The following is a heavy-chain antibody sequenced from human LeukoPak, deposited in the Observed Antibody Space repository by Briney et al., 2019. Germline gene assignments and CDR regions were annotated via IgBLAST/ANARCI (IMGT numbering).Heavy chain of an antibody. CDR2: INQSGST. CDR3: AREGTVAGSYFDY. CDR1: GGSFSGYY. D-gene: IGHD6-19*01. Sequence: SETLSLTCAVYGGSFSGYYWSWIRQPPGKGLEWIGEINQSGSTNYNPSLKSRVTISVDTSKNQFSLKLSSVTAADTAVYYCAREGTVAGSYFDYWGQGTLVTVSS. J-gene: IGHJ4*02. V-gene: IGHV4-34*01.